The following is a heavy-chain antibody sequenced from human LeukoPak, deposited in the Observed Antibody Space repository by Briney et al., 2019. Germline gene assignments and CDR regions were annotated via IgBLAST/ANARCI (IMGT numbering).Heavy chain of an antibody. CDR2: INPNSGGT. J-gene: IGHJ4*02. D-gene: IGHD3-9*01. CDR3: ARAVRYFDWLLSGGVDY. Sequence: ASVKVSCKASGYTFTGYYMHWVRQAPGQGLEWMGWINPNSGGTNYAQKFQGRVTMTRDTSISTAYMELSRLRSDDTAVYYCARAVRYFDWLLSGGVDYWGQGTLVTVSS. CDR1: GYTFTGYY. V-gene: IGHV1-2*02.